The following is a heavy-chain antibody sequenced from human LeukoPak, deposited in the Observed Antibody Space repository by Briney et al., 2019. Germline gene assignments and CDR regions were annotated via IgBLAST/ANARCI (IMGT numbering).Heavy chain of an antibody. V-gene: IGHV3-33*01. Sequence: GGSLRLSCAASGFTFSSYGMHWVRQAPGKGLEWVAAIWYDGSIQYYADSVKGRFTISRDNAENSLYLQMNSLRDEDTAVYYCARAMRSGYDYWGQGTLVTVSS. CDR2: IWYDGSIQ. CDR1: GFTFSSYG. J-gene: IGHJ4*02. CDR3: ARAMRSGYDY. D-gene: IGHD5-12*01.